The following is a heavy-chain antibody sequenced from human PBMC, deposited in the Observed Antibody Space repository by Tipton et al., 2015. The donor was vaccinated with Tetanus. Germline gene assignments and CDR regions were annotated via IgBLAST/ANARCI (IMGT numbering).Heavy chain of an antibody. CDR1: GGTFSSYA. V-gene: IGHV1-69*04. CDR3: ARVPTSHYGSGARIDY. Sequence: QSGPEVKKPGSSVKVSCKASGGTFSSYAISWVRQAPGQGLEWMGRIIPILGIANYAQKFQGRVTITADKSTSTAYMELSSLRSEDTAVYYCARVPTSHYGSGARIDYWGQGTLVTVSS. CDR2: IIPILGIA. D-gene: IGHD3-10*01. J-gene: IGHJ4*02.